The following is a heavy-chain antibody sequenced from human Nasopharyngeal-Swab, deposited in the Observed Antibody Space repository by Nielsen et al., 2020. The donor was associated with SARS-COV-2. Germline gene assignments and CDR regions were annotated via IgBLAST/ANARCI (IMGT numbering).Heavy chain of an antibody. Sequence: VRQAPGKGLEWVSYISSSGSTIYYADSVKGRFTISRDNAKNSLYLQMNSLRAEDTAVYYCARDFGAFDIWGQGTMVTVSS. V-gene: IGHV3-48*03. J-gene: IGHJ3*02. CDR3: ARDFGAFDI. D-gene: IGHD3-3*01. CDR2: ISSSGSTI.